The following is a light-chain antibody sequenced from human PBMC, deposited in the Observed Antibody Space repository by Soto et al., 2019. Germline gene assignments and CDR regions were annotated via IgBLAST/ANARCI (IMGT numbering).Light chain of an antibody. CDR2: QAS. CDR1: QSISNH. V-gene: IGKV1-5*03. J-gene: IGKJ1*01. Sequence: DIQMTQSPSSLSASVEDRVIITCRASQSISNHLNWYQQKPGXAPXXLIYQASSLENGVPSRFSGSGSGTEFRLTISSLQPDYSATYDCQQYSSHSTFGQGTKVDIK. CDR3: QQYSSHST.